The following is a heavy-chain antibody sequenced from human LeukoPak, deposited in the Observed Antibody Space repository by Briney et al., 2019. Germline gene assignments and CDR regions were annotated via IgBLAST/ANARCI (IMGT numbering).Heavy chain of an antibody. CDR2: IYNSGTT. Sequence: PSETLSLTCTVSGGSIRSHYWSWIRQPPGKGLEWIGNIYNSGTTNYNPSLKSRVTISIDTSKNQFSLKLSSVTAADTAVYYCARSKQLGGRPASDIWGQGTMVTVSS. D-gene: IGHD6-6*01. V-gene: IGHV4-59*11. CDR3: ARSKQLGGRPASDI. J-gene: IGHJ3*02. CDR1: GGSIRSHY.